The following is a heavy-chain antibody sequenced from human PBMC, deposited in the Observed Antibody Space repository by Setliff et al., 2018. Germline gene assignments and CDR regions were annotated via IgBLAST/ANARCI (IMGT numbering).Heavy chain of an antibody. CDR2: IISMFGTT. CDR3: ARGDFYYYFYMDV. J-gene: IGHJ6*03. Sequence: ASVKVSCKAPGGTFSTYAISWVRQAPGQGLEWMGGIISMFGTTNYAQKFQGRVTITTDKSTSTAYMELSSLRSEDTAIYYCARGDFYYYFYMDVWGKGTTVTVSS. CDR1: GGTFSTYA. V-gene: IGHV1-69*05.